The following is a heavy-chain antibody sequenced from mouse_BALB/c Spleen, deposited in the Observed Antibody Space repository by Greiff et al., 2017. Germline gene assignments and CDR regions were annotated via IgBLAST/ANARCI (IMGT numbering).Heavy chain of an antibody. CDR2: ISSGGGST. D-gene: IGHD1-1*01. V-gene: IGHV5-12-1*01. J-gene: IGHJ2*01. Sequence: LVESGGGLVKPGGSLKLSCAASGFAFSSYDMSWVRQTPEKRLEWVAYISSGGGSTYYPDTVKGRFTISRDNAKNTLYLQMSSLKSEDTAMYYCARQYYGSFDYWGQGTTLTVSS. CDR1: GFAFSSYD. CDR3: ARQYYGSFDY.